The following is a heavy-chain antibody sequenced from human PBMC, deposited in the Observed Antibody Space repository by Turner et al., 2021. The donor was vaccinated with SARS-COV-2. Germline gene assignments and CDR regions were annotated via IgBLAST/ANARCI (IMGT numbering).Heavy chain of an antibody. CDR3: ARVCNGNVCKNFDY. V-gene: IGHV1-2*02. Sequence: QVQLVQSGAEVKTPGASVKVSCKASGYTFPAYNIHWLRQAPGQGLEGMGWVTANSGDTNYAQKFQGRVTMTRDTSISTAYMELSSLRSDDTAVYYCARVCNGNVCKNFDYWGQGTLVTVSS. CDR1: GYTFPAYN. D-gene: IGHD2-15*01. CDR2: VTANSGDT. J-gene: IGHJ4*02.